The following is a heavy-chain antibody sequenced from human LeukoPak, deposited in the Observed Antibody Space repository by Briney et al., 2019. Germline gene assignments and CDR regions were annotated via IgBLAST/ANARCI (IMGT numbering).Heavy chain of an antibody. J-gene: IGHJ3*02. CDR2: IYYSGST. V-gene: IGHV4-31*03. D-gene: IGHD3-9*01. Sequence: PSETLSLTCTVSGGSISGSSYYWGWIRQPPGKGLEWIGYIYYSGSTYYNPSLKSRVTISVDTSKNQFSLKLSSVTAADTAVYYCARGRGYYDILTGYYFDAFDIWGQGTMVTVPS. CDR1: GGSISGSSYY. CDR3: ARGRGYYDILTGYYFDAFDI.